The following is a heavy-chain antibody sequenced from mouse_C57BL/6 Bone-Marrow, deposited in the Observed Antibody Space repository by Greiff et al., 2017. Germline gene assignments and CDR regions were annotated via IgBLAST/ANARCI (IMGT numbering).Heavy chain of an antibody. V-gene: IGHV5-12*03. Sequence: EVKLVESGGGLVQPGGSLKLSCAASGFTFSDYYMYWVRQTPEKRLEWVAYISNGGGSTYYPDTVTGRFTISRENAKNTLYLEMSSLRSEDTAMYYCARLNYGNAMDYWGQGTSVTVSS. CDR2: ISNGGGST. CDR1: GFTFSDYY. D-gene: IGHD1-1*01. CDR3: ARLNYGNAMDY. J-gene: IGHJ4*01.